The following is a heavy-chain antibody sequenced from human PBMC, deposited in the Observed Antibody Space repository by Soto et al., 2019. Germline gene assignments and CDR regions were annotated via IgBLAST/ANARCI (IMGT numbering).Heavy chain of an antibody. D-gene: IGHD6-6*01. CDR1: GGTFSSYA. CDR3: APSGGGWDSSSTFDY. V-gene: IGHV1-69*12. CDR2: IIPIFGTA. Sequence: QVQLVQSGAEVKKPGSSVKVSCKASGGTFSSYAISWVRQAPGQGLEWMGGIIPIFGTANYAQKFQGRVTITADESTSTAYMGRGGLSSEDTAVYYCAPSGGGWDSSSTFDYWGQGTLVTVSS. J-gene: IGHJ4*02.